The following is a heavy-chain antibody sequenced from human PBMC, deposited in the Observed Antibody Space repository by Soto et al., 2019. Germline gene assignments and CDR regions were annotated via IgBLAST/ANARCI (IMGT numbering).Heavy chain of an antibody. V-gene: IGHV3-23*01. CDR2: ISGSGGST. CDR3: AKPAWRCSGGSCLFDY. J-gene: IGHJ4*02. D-gene: IGHD2-15*01. CDR1: GFTFSSYA. Sequence: GGSLRLSCAASGFTFSSYAMSWVRQAPGKGLEWVSAISGSGGSTYYADSVKGRFTISRDNSKNTLYLQMNSLRAEDTAVYYCAKPAWRCSGGSCLFDYWGQGTLVTVSS.